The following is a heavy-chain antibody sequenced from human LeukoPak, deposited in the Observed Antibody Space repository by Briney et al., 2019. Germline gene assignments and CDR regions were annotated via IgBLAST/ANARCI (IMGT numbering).Heavy chain of an antibody. CDR3: ARDVYQLLLYPISSAFDI. V-gene: IGHV1-18*01. CDR1: GYTFTSYG. J-gene: IGHJ3*02. D-gene: IGHD2-2*02. Sequence: ASVKVSCKASGYTFTSYGISWVRQAPGQGLEWMGWISAYNGNTNYAQKLQGRVTMTTDTSTSTAYMELRSLRSDDTAVYYCARDVYQLLLYPISSAFDIWGQGTMVTVSS. CDR2: ISAYNGNT.